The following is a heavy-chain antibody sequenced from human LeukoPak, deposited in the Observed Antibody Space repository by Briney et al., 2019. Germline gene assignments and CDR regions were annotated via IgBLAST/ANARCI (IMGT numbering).Heavy chain of an antibody. D-gene: IGHD3-3*01. Sequence: GESLKISCKGSGYSFTSYWIGWVRQMPGKGLEWMGIIYPGDSDTRYSPSFQGQVTISADKSISTAYLQWSSLKASDTAMYYCARHQSGPNTIFGVATSIDYWGQGTLVTVSS. CDR1: GYSFTSYW. J-gene: IGHJ4*02. CDR3: ARHQSGPNTIFGVATSIDY. V-gene: IGHV5-51*01. CDR2: IYPGDSDT.